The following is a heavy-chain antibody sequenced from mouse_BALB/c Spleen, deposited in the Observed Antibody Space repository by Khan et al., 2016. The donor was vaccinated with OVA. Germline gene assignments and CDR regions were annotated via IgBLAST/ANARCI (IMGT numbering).Heavy chain of an antibody. V-gene: IGHV1-4*01. D-gene: IGHD2-14*01. CDR2: INPSNGYT. CDR1: GYTFTSYT. J-gene: IGHJ3*01. Sequence: QVQLQESGAELARPGASVKMSCKASGYTFTSYTTHCIKLRLGQGLEWIGYINPSNGYTNYNPKLKDKATLTADKSSTTAYMELSSLTSDDSALYNCVRDGAYHRNDGWVAYWGQGTLVTVSA. CDR3: VRDGAYHRNDGWVAY.